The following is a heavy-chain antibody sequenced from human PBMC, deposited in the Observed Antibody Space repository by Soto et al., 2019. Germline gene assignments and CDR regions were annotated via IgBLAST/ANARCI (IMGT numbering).Heavy chain of an antibody. CDR2: IIPIFGTA. D-gene: IGHD2-15*01. CDR1: GGTFSSYA. V-gene: IGHV1-69*12. Sequence: QVQLVQSGAEVKKPGSSVKVSCKASGGTFSSYAISWVRQAPGQGLEWMGGIIPIFGTANYAQKFQGRVTIPADESTSTAYMELSSLRSEDTAVYYCARDRAGDCSGGSCYSDYYYGMDVWGQGTTVTVSS. J-gene: IGHJ6*02. CDR3: ARDRAGDCSGGSCYSDYYYGMDV.